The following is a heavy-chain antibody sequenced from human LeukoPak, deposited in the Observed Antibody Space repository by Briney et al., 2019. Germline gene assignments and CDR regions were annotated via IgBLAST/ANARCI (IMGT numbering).Heavy chain of an antibody. Sequence: PSETLSLTCAVSGGSISSSNWWSWVRQAPGKGLEWIGEMHHSGSTHYNPSLKSRVTISVDTSKNQFSLKLTSVTAADTAVYYCATETRAYDFSSSGYFDYWGQGTLVTVSS. V-gene: IGHV4-4*02. J-gene: IGHJ4*02. CDR1: GGSISSSNW. CDR2: MHHSGST. CDR3: ATETRAYDFSSSGYFDY. D-gene: IGHD3-3*01.